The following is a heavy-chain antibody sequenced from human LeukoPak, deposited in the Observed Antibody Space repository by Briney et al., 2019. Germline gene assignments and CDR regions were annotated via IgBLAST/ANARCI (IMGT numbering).Heavy chain of an antibody. CDR1: GFTFKSYA. CDR3: ARWNYYDSSGYPMFDY. D-gene: IGHD3-22*01. J-gene: IGHJ4*02. CDR2: ISGSGGST. Sequence: GGSLRLSCAASGFTFKSYAMSWVRQAPGKGLEWISAISGSGGSTYYADSVKGRFTISRDNSKNTLYLQMNRLRAEDTAVYYCARWNYYDSSGYPMFDYWGQGTLVTVSS. V-gene: IGHV3-23*01.